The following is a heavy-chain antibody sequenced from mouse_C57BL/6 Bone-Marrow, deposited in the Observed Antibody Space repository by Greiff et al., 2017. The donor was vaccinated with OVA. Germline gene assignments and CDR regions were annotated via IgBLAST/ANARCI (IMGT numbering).Heavy chain of an antibody. J-gene: IGHJ3*01. CDR1: GYTFTSYG. Sequence: QVQLKQSGAELARPGASVKLSCKASGYTFTSYGISWVKQRTGQGLEWIGEIYPRSGNTYYNEKFKGKATLTADKSSSTAYMQLSSLTSEDSAVYFCARGGERLSAYWGQGTLVTVSA. CDR3: ARGGERLSAY. CDR2: IYPRSGNT. V-gene: IGHV1-81*01.